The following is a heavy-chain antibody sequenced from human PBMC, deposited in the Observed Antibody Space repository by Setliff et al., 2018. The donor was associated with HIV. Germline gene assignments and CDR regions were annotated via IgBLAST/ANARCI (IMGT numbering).Heavy chain of an antibody. Sequence: PSETLSLTCAVYGGALSGYYWTWIRQPPGRGLEWIGEVNHKGVANYSPSLMRRATISADTSKNQFSLRLSSVTAADTALYFCTRAQIAAPRPFDYWGQGTLVTVSS. D-gene: IGHD2-21*01. CDR1: GGALSGYY. CDR3: TRAQIAAPRPFDY. V-gene: IGHV4-34*01. J-gene: IGHJ4*02. CDR2: VNHKGVA.